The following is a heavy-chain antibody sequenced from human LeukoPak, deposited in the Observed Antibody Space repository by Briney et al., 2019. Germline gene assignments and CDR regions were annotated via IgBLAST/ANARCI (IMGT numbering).Heavy chain of an antibody. CDR2: FSDRGGST. Sequence: GGSLRLSCAASGFSFSNYVISWVRQAPGKGLEWVSGFSDRGGSTYYADSVKGRFTISRENFKNTLYLQMNSLRDEDTAIYYCAKGPEVHGGFYYDMDVWGQGTTVTVSS. CDR1: GFSFSNYV. D-gene: IGHD4-23*01. J-gene: IGHJ6*02. CDR3: AKGPEVHGGFYYDMDV. V-gene: IGHV3-23*01.